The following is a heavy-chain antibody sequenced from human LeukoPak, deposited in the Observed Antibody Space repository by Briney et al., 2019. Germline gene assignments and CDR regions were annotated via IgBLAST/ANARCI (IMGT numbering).Heavy chain of an antibody. CDR3: ARGYCGSDSCYGDYYYYGMDV. CDR1: GFTFRNYA. D-gene: IGHD2-2*01. Sequence: GRSLRLSCAASGFTFRNYAIHWVRQAPGKGLEWVAVISYDGNTKYYADSVKGRFTISRGNSKNTLYLEMYSLRAEDTAMYSCARGYCGSDSCYGDYYYYGMDVWGQGTTVTVSS. V-gene: IGHV3-30*04. J-gene: IGHJ6*02. CDR2: ISYDGNTK.